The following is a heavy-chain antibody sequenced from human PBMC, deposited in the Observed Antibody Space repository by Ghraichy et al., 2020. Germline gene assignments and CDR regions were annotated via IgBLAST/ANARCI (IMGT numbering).Heavy chain of an antibody. J-gene: IGHJ2*01. CDR3: AHFSTTVTTGYFDV. CDR2: IYWNDDK. CDR1: GFSLSTSGVG. D-gene: IGHD4-17*01. Sequence: SGPTLVKPSQTLTLTCTFSGFSLSTSGVGVTYIRQPPGKALEWLALIYWNDDKRYSSSLKSRLTISRDTSKDQVVLTLANVDPVDTATYYCAHFSTTVTTGYFDVWGRVTLVTVSS. V-gene: IGHV2-5*01.